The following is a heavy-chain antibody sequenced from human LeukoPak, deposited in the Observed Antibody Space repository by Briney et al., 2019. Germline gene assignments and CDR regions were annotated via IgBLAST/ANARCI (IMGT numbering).Heavy chain of an antibody. CDR1: GYTLTELS. Sequence: ASVKVSCKVSGYTLTELSMHWVRQAPGKGLEWTGGFDPEDGETIYAQKFQGRVTMTEDTSTDTAYMELSSLRSEDTAVYYCATDRGSTYDFWSGYLFDPWGQGTLVTVSS. CDR3: ATDRGSTYDFWSGYLFDP. CDR2: FDPEDGET. D-gene: IGHD3-3*01. V-gene: IGHV1-24*01. J-gene: IGHJ5*02.